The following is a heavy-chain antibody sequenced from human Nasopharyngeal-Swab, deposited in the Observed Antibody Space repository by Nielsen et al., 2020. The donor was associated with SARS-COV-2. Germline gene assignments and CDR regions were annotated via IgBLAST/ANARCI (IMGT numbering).Heavy chain of an antibody. Sequence: GESLKISCAASGFTFSGSAMHWVRQASGKGLEWVGRIRSKANSYATAYAASVKGRFTISRDNAKNSLYLQMNSLRAEDTAVYYCARDVGYCSSTSCRNWFDPWGQGTLVTVSS. CDR3: ARDVGYCSSTSCRNWFDP. J-gene: IGHJ5*02. D-gene: IGHD2-2*01. V-gene: IGHV3-73*01. CDR2: IRSKANSYAT. CDR1: GFTFSGSA.